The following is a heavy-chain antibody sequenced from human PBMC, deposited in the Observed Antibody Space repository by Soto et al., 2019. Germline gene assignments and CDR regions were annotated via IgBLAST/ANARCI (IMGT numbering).Heavy chain of an antibody. V-gene: IGHV1-69*19. J-gene: IGHJ6*02. CDR1: GGTFNQFA. CDR2: IIPVFRSA. D-gene: IGHD2-21*02. CDR3: ARRYCASDNCPLFYYFVDL. Sequence: VQLVQSGAEVKKTGSSVKVSCKASGGTFNQFAFSWVRQAPGQGFEWMGGIIPVFRSANYAQRFRGRITITADEYTSTVYLYLNDLRSDDTAVYYCARRYCASDNCPLFYYFVDLWGLGTTVTVSS.